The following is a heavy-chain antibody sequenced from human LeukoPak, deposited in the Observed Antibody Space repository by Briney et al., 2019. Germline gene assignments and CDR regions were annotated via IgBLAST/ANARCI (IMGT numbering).Heavy chain of an antibody. CDR3: WHSGYESGIDY. J-gene: IGHJ4*02. CDR1: GVSITSGNW. V-gene: IGHV4-4*02. CDR2: IYHSGGI. D-gene: IGHD5-12*01. Sequence: SGTLSLTCDVSGVSITSGNWWSWVGQPPGKGLEWIGVIYHSGGINYNPPLKSRVTISVDKSKNQFSRKLNSVTAADRAVYYCWHSGYESGIDYWGQGTLVTVSS.